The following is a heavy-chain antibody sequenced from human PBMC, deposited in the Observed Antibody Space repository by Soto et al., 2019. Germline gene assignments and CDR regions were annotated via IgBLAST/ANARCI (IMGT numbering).Heavy chain of an antibody. V-gene: IGHV1-18*01. J-gene: IGHJ5*02. CDR1: GYTFTSYG. Sequence: QVQLVQSGAEVKKPGASVKVSCKASGYTFTSYGISWVRQAPGQGLEWMGWINAYNGNTNYAQKLQGRVTITTATSTSTAYMELRSLSSPTTALNSSARVLPPFDPWCQGTLVTVSS. CDR2: INAYNGNT. CDR3: ARVLPPFDP.